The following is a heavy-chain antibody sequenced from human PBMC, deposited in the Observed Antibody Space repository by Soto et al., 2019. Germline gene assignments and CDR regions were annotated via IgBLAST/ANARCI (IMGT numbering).Heavy chain of an antibody. CDR3: ARDLGMCSGGSCYTPPWFDP. CDR1: GFTFSRYA. D-gene: IGHD2-15*01. CDR2: ISSDGSNK. J-gene: IGHJ5*02. V-gene: IGHV3-30-3*01. Sequence: QVQLVESGGGVVQPGRSLRLSCAASGFTFSRYAMHWVRQAPGKGLEWVAVISSDGSNKYYADSVKGRFTISRDNSKNTLYLQMNSLRAEDTAVYYCARDLGMCSGGSCYTPPWFDPWGQGTLVTVSS.